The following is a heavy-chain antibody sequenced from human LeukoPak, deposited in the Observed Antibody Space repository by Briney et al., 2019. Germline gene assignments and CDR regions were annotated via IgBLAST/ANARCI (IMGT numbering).Heavy chain of an antibody. CDR3: ARRVWQQQGWSFDY. CDR2: IYPSDSDT. V-gene: IGHV5-51*01. CDR1: GYIFTSYW. J-gene: IGHJ4*02. D-gene: IGHD6-13*01. Sequence: GESLKISCKGSGYIFTSYWIGWVRQIPGKGLGWMGIIYPSDSDTRYSPSFQGQVTISADKSISTAYLQWSSLKASDTAMYYCARRVWQQQGWSFDYWGQGTLVTVSS.